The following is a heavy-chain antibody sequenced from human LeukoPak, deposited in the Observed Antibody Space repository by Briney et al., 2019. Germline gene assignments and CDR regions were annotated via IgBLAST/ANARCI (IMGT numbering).Heavy chain of an antibody. CDR3: ARSPGLDLHHHYFMGV. D-gene: IGHD1-14*01. CDR1: GFTFSSYT. CDR2: ITSNGGST. Sequence: GGSLRLSCAVSGFTFSSYTMHWVRQAPGKGLEYVSAITSNGGSTYYANSVKGRFTISRDNSKNTLYLQMGSLRVEYMAVYYFARSPGLDLHHHYFMGVWGKGTTVNGS. J-gene: IGHJ6*03. V-gene: IGHV3-64*01.